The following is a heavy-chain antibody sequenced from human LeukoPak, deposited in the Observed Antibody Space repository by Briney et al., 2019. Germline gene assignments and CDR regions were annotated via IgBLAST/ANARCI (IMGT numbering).Heavy chain of an antibody. Sequence: PGGSLRLSCAASGFTVSSNYLSWVRQPPGKGLEGVAVIYSGGSTYYADSVKGRFTISRHNSKNTLYLQMNSLRAEDTAVYYCARVRYYGSGSYYTYWFDPWGQGTLVTVSS. CDR3: ARVRYYGSGSYYTYWFDP. J-gene: IGHJ5*02. V-gene: IGHV3-53*04. D-gene: IGHD3-10*01. CDR1: GFTVSSNY. CDR2: IYSGGST.